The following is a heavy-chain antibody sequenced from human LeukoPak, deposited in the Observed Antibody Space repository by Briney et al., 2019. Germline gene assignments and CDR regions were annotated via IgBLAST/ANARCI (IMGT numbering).Heavy chain of an antibody. Sequence: AASLKVSCKASGYTFTAHYLHWVRQAPGQGLEWMGWINPNSGDTNYAQKFQGWVTMTRDTSTSTVYMELSSLRSEDTAVYYCARASAASGRLAVRPDVGYFDYWGQGTLVTVSS. J-gene: IGHJ4*02. CDR1: GYTFTAHY. CDR3: ARASAASGRLAVRPDVGYFDY. CDR2: INPNSGDT. D-gene: IGHD6-6*01. V-gene: IGHV1-2*04.